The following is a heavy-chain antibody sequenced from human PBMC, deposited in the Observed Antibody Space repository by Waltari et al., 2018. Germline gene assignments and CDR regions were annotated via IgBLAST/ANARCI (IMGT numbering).Heavy chain of an antibody. Sequence: QVQLVQSGPEVRKPGASVKVSCKASGYRFTDHYVHWVRQAPGQGLEWMGWMNPKNGGTNYVQEFQGRVTVTRDTSTNTTYMDLSDLISDDTAVYYCARGVRFLQDWGQGTTVTVSS. V-gene: IGHV1-2*02. J-gene: IGHJ6*02. D-gene: IGHD3-3*01. CDR2: MNPKNGGT. CDR3: ARGVRFLQD. CDR1: GYRFTDHY.